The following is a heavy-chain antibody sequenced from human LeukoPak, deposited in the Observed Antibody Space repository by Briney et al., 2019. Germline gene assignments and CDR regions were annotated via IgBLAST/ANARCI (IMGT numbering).Heavy chain of an antibody. Sequence: GGSLRLSCAASGFTFSDYYMSWIRQAPGKGLEWVSYISSTSSYTNYADSVKGRFTISRDSAKNSLYLQMNSLRAEDTAVYYCAREGIAVAGTGSYFDNWGQGTLVTVSS. CDR3: AREGIAVAGTGSYFDN. J-gene: IGHJ4*02. D-gene: IGHD6-19*01. CDR2: ISSTSSYT. CDR1: GFTFSDYY. V-gene: IGHV3-11*05.